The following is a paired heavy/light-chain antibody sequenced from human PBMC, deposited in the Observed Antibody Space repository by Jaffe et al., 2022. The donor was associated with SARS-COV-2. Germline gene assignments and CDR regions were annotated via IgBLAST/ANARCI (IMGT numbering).Light chain of an antibody. CDR3: QQRRSWPGT. CDR2: DAS. Sequence: EFVLTQSPATLSLSPGERATLSCRASESVGSYLAWYQQKPGQAPRLLIYDASSRATGIPARFSGSGSGTDFTLTISSLEPEDFAVYYCQQRRSWPGTFGQGTKVEIK. CDR1: ESVGSY. V-gene: IGKV3-11*01. J-gene: IGKJ1*01.
Heavy chain of an antibody. Sequence: QVQLQESGPGLLKPSQTMSLTCTVSGGSISSGSYYWSWIRQPAGKGLEWIGRIYTSGSTNYNPSLKGRVTMSLDTSKNQISLALSSVTAADAAMYYCARDHGTYYGGGFDYWGPGTLVTVSS. CDR2: IYTSGST. D-gene: IGHD1-26*01. J-gene: IGHJ4*02. CDR1: GGSISSGSYY. CDR3: ARDHGTYYGGGFDY. V-gene: IGHV4-61*02.